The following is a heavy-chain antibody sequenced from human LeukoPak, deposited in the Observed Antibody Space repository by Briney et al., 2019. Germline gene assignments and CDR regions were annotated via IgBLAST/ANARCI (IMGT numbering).Heavy chain of an antibody. CDR2: IHYSGST. Sequence: PSETLSLTCTVSGGSISSYYWSWTRQPPGKGLEWIGYIHYSGSTNYNPSLKSRVTISVDTSKNQFSLKLSSVTAADTAVYYCAREGRGSGSYTFDYWGQGTLVTVSS. CDR1: GGSISSYY. J-gene: IGHJ4*02. D-gene: IGHD3-10*01. CDR3: AREGRGSGSYTFDY. V-gene: IGHV4-59*01.